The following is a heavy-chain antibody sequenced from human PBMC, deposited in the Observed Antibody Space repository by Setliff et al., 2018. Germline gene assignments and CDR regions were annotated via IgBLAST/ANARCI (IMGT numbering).Heavy chain of an antibody. D-gene: IGHD5-18*01. J-gene: IGHJ3*02. V-gene: IGHV4-59*08. CDR1: GGSISSYY. Sequence: SETLSLTCTVSGGSISSYYWSWIRQPPGKGLEWIGYIYYSGSTNYNPSLKSRVTISVDTSKNQFSLNLSSVTAADTAVYCCARRRRGYSYGHDAFDIWGQGTMVTVSS. CDR2: IYYSGST. CDR3: ARRRRGYSYGHDAFDI.